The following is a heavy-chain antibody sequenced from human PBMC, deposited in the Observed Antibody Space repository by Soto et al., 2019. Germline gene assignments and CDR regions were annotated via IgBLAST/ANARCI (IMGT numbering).Heavy chain of an antibody. CDR3: ALDSSYRFDY. CDR2: INGYNGDT. J-gene: IGHJ4*02. Sequence: QVLLEQSGAEVKNPGASVKVSCKTSGYTFTSYGISWVRQAPRQGLELMGWINGYNGDTKYAQKFQGRVTMTTDTSTNTAYMELRSLRSDDTAVYYCALDSSYRFDYWGQGTLVTVSS. CDR1: GYTFTSYG. V-gene: IGHV1-18*01. D-gene: IGHD3-22*01.